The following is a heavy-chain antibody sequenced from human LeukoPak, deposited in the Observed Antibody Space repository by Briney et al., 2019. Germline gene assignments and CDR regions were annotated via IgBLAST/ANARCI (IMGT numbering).Heavy chain of an antibody. V-gene: IGHV3-7*01. CDR3: ARRPSRLYYGMDV. Sequence: GSLRLSCAASGFTFSSYWMSWVRQAPGKGLEWVANIKQDGSEKYYVDSVKGRFTISRDNAKNSLYLQMNSLRAEDTAVYYCARRPSRLYYGMDVWGQGTTVTVSS. CDR2: IKQDGSEK. CDR1: GFTFSSYW. J-gene: IGHJ6*02.